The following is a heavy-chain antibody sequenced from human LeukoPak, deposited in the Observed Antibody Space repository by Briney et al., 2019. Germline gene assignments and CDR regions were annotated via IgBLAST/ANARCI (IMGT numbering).Heavy chain of an antibody. D-gene: IGHD4-11*01. CDR2: ISYDGSNK. V-gene: IGHV3-30*18. CDR3: ANFPPYDATTEFFVY. Sequence: PGRSLRLSCAASGFTFSSYGMHWVRQAPGKGLEWVAVISYDGSNKYYADSVKGRFTISRDNSKNTLYLQMNSLRAEDTAVYYCANFPPYDATTEFFVYWGQGTLVTVSS. CDR1: GFTFSSYG. J-gene: IGHJ4*02.